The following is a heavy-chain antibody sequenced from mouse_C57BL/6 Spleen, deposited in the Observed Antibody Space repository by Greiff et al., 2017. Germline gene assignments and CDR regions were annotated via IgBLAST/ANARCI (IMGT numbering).Heavy chain of an antibody. CDR3: AFYSFGNRDY. V-gene: IGHV14-2*01. CDR2: LDPEDGET. CDR1: GFNIKDYY. Sequence: EVQLQQSGAELVQPGASVKLSCTASGFNIKDYYMHWVKQRTEQGLEWIGRLDPEDGETKYAQKFQGKATITADPSSNTVYLHLRSLTSADTAVYYCAFYSFGNRDYWGQGASVTVSS. D-gene: IGHD2-1*01. J-gene: IGHJ4*01.